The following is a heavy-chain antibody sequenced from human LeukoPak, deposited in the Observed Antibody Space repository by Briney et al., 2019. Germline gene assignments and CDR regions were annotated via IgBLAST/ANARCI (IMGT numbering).Heavy chain of an antibody. CDR2: ISGSGGST. CDR1: GFTFSGYA. CDR3: AKTKFYDILTGYYGRGFDY. J-gene: IGHJ4*02. D-gene: IGHD3-9*01. Sequence: GGSLRLSGEASGFTFSGYAISWVRQAPGKGLKWVSAISGSGGSTYYADSVKGRFTISRDNSKNTLYLQMNSLRAEDTAVYYCAKTKFYDILTGYYGRGFDYWGQGTLVTVSS. V-gene: IGHV3-23*01.